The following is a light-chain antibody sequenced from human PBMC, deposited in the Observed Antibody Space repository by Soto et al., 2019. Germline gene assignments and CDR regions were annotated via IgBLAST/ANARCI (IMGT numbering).Light chain of an antibody. CDR3: QQYGSSGT. CDR2: GAS. J-gene: IGKJ1*01. CDR1: QSVSSN. V-gene: IGKV3-20*01. Sequence: EIVLTQSPGTLSLSPGERVTLSCRASQSVSSNLAWYQQKPGQAPRLLIYGASSRATGIPDRFSGSGSGTDFTLTISRLEPEDFAVYYCQQYGSSGTFGQGTKVDIK.